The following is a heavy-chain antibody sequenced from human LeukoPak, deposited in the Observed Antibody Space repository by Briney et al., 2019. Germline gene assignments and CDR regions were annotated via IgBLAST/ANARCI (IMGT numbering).Heavy chain of an antibody. V-gene: IGHV3-33*06. Sequence: PGRSLRLSCAASGFTFSSYGMHWVRQAPGKGLEWVAVIWYDGSNKYYADSVKGRFTISRDNSKSTLYLQMNSPRAEDTAVYYCAKNPRSYDSSGYYYPDPWGQGTLVTVSS. J-gene: IGHJ5*02. CDR2: IWYDGSNK. CDR3: AKNPRSYDSSGYYYPDP. CDR1: GFTFSSYG. D-gene: IGHD3-22*01.